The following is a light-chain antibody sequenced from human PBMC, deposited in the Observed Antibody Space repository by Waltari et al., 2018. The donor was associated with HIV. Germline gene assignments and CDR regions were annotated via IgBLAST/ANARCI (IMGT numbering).Light chain of an antibody. Sequence: YVLTQPPSVSLAPEQTARITFGGGGGTKIGDKSVTWYQQKPGQAPVLVVYDDTDRPSGIPERFSGSNSGNTATLTISRVEAGDEADYYCQVWDIITNHVVFGGGTKLTVL. J-gene: IGLJ2*01. V-gene: IGLV3-21*02. CDR3: QVWDIITNHVV. CDR2: DDT. CDR1: KIGDKS.